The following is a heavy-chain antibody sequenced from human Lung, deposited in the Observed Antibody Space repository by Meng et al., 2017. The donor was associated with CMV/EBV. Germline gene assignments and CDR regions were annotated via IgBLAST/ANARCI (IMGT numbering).Heavy chain of an antibody. Sequence: SETLSLTCTVSGGSVSSTNSYCGWLRQPPVKGLEWIGTIYYSGTTHYNLSLKSRVTISVDTSKNQFSLKLNSVTAADTAVYFCARDGYYDFWSGQYKPSNWFDPWGQGTLVTVSS. CDR2: IYYSGTT. CDR1: GGSVSSTNSY. CDR3: ARDGYYDFWSGQYKPSNWFDP. D-gene: IGHD3-3*01. J-gene: IGHJ5*02. V-gene: IGHV4-39*07.